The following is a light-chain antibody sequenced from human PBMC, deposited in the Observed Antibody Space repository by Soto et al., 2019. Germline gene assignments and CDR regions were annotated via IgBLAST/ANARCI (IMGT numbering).Light chain of an antibody. CDR3: QSYDSSLSVVV. CDR2: DNN. V-gene: IGLV1-40*01. Sequence: QSVLTQPPSVSGAPGQSVTISCTGSSSNIGAGYDVHWYQHLPGTAPKLLIYDNNNRPSGVPDRFSGSKSGTSASLAITGLQAEDEADYYCQSYDSSLSVVVFGGGTKVTVL. J-gene: IGLJ2*01. CDR1: SSNIGAGYD.